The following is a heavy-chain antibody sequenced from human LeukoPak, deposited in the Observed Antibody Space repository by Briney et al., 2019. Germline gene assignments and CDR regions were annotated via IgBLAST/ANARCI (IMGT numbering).Heavy chain of an antibody. D-gene: IGHD4-23*01. CDR2: ISSSGRYI. CDR3: TRDLDGGTSVFAY. CDR1: AFSFSSYA. J-gene: IGHJ4*02. Sequence: GGSLRLSCVASAFSFSSYAMNWVRQAPGKGLEWVSSISSSGRYIYYADSMKGRFTISRDNAKNSVYLQMNSLRAEDTAVYYCTRDLDGGTSVFAYWGQGTLVTVSS. V-gene: IGHV3-21*01.